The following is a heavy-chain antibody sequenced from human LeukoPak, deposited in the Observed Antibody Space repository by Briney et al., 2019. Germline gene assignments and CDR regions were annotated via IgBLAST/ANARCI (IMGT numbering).Heavy chain of an antibody. Sequence: GGSLRLSCAASGFTVSSNYMSWVRQAPGKGLEWVSSIYSGGSTYYADSVKGRFTISRDNSKNTLYLQMNSLRGGDTAVYYCARVAVAGSPHFDYWGQGTLVTVSS. CDR3: ARVAVAGSPHFDY. CDR2: IYSGGST. D-gene: IGHD6-19*01. CDR1: GFTVSSNY. V-gene: IGHV3-66*02. J-gene: IGHJ4*02.